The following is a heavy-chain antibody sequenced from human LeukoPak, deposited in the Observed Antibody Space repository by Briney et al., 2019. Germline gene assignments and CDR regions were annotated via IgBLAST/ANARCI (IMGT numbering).Heavy chain of an antibody. CDR1: GGTFSSYA. Sequence: ASVTVSFMSSGGTFSSYAISWVRQATGQGREWVGGIIPILGIANYAQKFQGRVTITADKATSTAYMELSSLRSEDTAVYYCARERAAMDGGGDYWGQGTRVTVSA. J-gene: IGHJ4*02. V-gene: IGHV1-69*04. CDR2: IIPILGIA. D-gene: IGHD5-18*01. CDR3: ARERAAMDGGGDY.